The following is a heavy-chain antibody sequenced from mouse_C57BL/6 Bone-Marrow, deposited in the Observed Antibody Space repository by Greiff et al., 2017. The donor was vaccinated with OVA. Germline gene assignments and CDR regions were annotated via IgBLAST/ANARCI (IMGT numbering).Heavy chain of an antibody. D-gene: IGHD2-3*01. CDR1: GYTFTSYW. V-gene: IGHV1-52*01. J-gene: IGHJ2*01. CDR2: IDPSDSDT. CDR3: ARDGSFDY. Sequence: QVQLQQPGAELVRPGSSVKLSCKASGYTFTSYWMHWVKQRPIQGLEWIGNIDPSDSDTHYNQQFKDKATLTVDKSSSTAYMQLSLLTSEDSAVYYCARDGSFDYWGQGTTLTVSS.